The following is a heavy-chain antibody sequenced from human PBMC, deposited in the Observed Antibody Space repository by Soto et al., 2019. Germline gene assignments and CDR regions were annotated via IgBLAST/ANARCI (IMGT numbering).Heavy chain of an antibody. CDR3: ARQRSDRLYSTGWSVFDY. D-gene: IGHD6-19*01. CDR1: GGSISSSSYY. Sequence: QLQLQESGPGLVKPSETPSLTCTVSGGSISSSSYYWVWIRQPPGKGLEWIGSIYHSGSTYYNSSLKSRVTISVDTSKNQFSLKLSSVTAADTAVYYCARQRSDRLYSTGWSVFDYWGQGTLVTVSS. J-gene: IGHJ4*02. CDR2: IYHSGST. V-gene: IGHV4-39*01.